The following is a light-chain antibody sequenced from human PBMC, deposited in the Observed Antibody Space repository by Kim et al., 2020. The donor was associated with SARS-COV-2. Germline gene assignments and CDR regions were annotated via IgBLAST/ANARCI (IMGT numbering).Light chain of an antibody. CDR2: WAS. CDR3: QQHYTTPYT. V-gene: IGKV4-1*01. Sequence: DIVMTQSPDSLAVSLGERATINCKSSQSVLYSSSNKNYLAWYQQKPGQSPKLLIYWASTRESGVPDRFSGSGSGTDFTLTISSLQAEDVAVYYCQQHYTTPYTFGQGTKLET. J-gene: IGKJ2*01. CDR1: QSVLYSSSNKNY.